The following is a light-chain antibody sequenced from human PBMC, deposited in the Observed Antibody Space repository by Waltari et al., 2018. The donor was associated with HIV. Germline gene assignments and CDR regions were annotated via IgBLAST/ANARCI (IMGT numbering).Light chain of an antibody. CDR3: QQTYSTLALT. V-gene: IGKV1-39*01. J-gene: IGKJ4*01. CDR1: QNINTY. CDR2: AAS. Sequence: DIQMTQSPSSLSASVGDRVTITCRASQNINTYLNWYQQQPGKAPRLLIYAASSLQSGVPSRFSGSGSATEFTLTVRTLQPEDFATYYCQQTYSTLALTFGGGTKVDMK.